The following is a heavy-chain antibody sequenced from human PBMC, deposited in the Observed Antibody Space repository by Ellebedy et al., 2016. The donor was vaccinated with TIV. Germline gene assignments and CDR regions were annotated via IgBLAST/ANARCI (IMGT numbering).Heavy chain of an antibody. V-gene: IGHV4-30-4*01. Sequence: SETLSLTXTVSGGSISSNTYYWSWIRQTPGKGLEWIGYIYYSGSTHYNPSLKSRLTISVDTAKNQFSLNLLSVTAADAAVYYCAGGTGDILTPYYRVGGNGFDLWGQGTLVTVSS. J-gene: IGHJ5*02. CDR3: AGGTGDILTPYYRVGGNGFDL. CDR1: GGSISSNTYY. D-gene: IGHD3-9*01. CDR2: IYYSGST.